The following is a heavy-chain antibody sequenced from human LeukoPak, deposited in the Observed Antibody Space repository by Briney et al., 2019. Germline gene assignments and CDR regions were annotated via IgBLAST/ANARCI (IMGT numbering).Heavy chain of an antibody. CDR3: ARMALDGGDSIGFDS. D-gene: IGHD2-21*02. CDR1: GYTFTDYY. Sequence: ASVKVSCKASGYTFTDYYIHWVRQAPGQGLEWMGWINPNIGDASYAQKFQDRVTMTRDRSINTAYMELSRLTSDDTAVYYCARMALDGGDSIGFDSWGQGTLVTVSS. V-gene: IGHV1-2*02. J-gene: IGHJ5*01. CDR2: INPNIGDA.